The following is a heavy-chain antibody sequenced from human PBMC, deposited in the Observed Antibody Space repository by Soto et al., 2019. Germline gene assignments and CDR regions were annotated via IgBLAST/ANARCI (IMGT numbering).Heavy chain of an antibody. CDR2: ISGSGGTI. V-gene: IGHV3-48*03. J-gene: IGHJ5*02. CDR1: GFTFNTYE. D-gene: IGHD4-17*01. CDR3: ARALTVTTDDH. Sequence: EVQLVESGGGLVQPGGSLRLSCAASGFTFNTYEMHWVRQAPGKGLEWVSYISGSGGTICYADSVKGRFTISRDNAKKSLYLRMNSLRAEDTAVYYCARALTVTTDDHWGPGTLVTVPS.